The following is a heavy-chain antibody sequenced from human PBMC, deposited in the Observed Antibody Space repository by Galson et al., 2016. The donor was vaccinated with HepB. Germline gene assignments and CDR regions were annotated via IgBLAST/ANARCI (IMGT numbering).Heavy chain of an antibody. V-gene: IGHV4-34*12. J-gene: IGHJ6*02. CDR2: IIQSGNP. CDR1: GGLFSDYY. CDR3: ARHAQGIRGGMDV. D-gene: IGHD2-15*01. Sequence: SETLSLTCAVNGGLFSDYYWSWIRQAPGKGLEWIGEIIQSGNPNYNPSLKSRVTISLDTSKNHFSLRLSSLTAADTAVYYCARHAQGIRGGMDVWGQGTTVTVSS.